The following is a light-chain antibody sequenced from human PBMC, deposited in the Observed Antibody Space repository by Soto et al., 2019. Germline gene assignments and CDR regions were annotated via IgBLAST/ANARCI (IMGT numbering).Light chain of an antibody. Sequence: IVMTQSPDSLAVSLGERATINCKSSQSVFSNSNNKNCLAWYQQKPGQPPRLLIYWASTRESGVPDRFSGGGSGTDFTLTISSLQAEYVAVYYCQHYYSIPWTFGQGTTVDIK. J-gene: IGKJ1*01. CDR2: WAS. CDR1: QSVFSNSNNKNC. CDR3: QHYYSIPWT. V-gene: IGKV4-1*01.